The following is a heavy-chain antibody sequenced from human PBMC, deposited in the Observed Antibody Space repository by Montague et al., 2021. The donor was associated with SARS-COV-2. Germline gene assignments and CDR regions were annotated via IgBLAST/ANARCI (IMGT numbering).Heavy chain of an antibody. J-gene: IGHJ3*02. CDR1: GGSISSSSYY. Sequence: SETLSLTCTVSGGSISSSSYYWGWIRQPPGKGLEWIGSIYYSGSTYYNPSLKSRVTISVDTSKNQFSLKLSSVTAADTAVYYCAGLFYSSGWSENDAFDIWGQGTMVTVSS. CDR3: AGLFYSSGWSENDAFDI. CDR2: IYYSGST. V-gene: IGHV4-39*01. D-gene: IGHD6-19*01.